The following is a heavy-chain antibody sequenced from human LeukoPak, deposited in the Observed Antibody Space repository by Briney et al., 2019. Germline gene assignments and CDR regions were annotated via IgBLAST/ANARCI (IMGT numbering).Heavy chain of an antibody. J-gene: IGHJ1*01. Sequence: SETLSLTCTIFGDSVSRSDSYWDWIRQPPGKGLEWIGTIYYSGRTHYSPSLKSRVTLSVDMSNNQFSLTLSSVTAADTALYFCARRRYYDSSGYLEWGQGTLVTVSS. CDR2: IYYSGRT. D-gene: IGHD3-22*01. V-gene: IGHV4-39*01. CDR1: GDSVSRSDSY. CDR3: ARRRYYDSSGYLE.